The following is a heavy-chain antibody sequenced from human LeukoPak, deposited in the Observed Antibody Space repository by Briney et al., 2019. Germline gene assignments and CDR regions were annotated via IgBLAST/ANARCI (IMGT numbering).Heavy chain of an antibody. CDR3: ARAGLDTAMAFNY. Sequence: QPGGSLRLSCAASGFTVSSNYMSWVRQAPGKGLEWVSVIYGGGGIYYADSVKGRFTISRHNSRSTLYLQMSSLRVEDTAVYYCARAGLDTAMAFNYWGQGTLVTVSS. J-gene: IGHJ4*02. CDR2: IYGGGGI. CDR1: GFTVSSNY. V-gene: IGHV3-53*04. D-gene: IGHD5-18*01.